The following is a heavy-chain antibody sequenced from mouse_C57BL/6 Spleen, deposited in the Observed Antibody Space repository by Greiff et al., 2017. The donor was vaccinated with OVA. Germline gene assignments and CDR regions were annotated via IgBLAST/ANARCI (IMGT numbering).Heavy chain of an antibody. J-gene: IGHJ4*01. Sequence: EVNLVESGGGLVKPGGSLKLSCAASGFTFSDYGMHWVRQAPEKGLEWVAYISSGSSTIYYADTVKGRFTISRDNAKNTLFLQMTSLRSEDTAMYYCARAGYYGYDDAPGYAMDYWGQGTSVTVSS. CDR2: ISSGSSTI. CDR3: ARAGYYGYDDAPGYAMDY. CDR1: GFTFSDYG. D-gene: IGHD2-2*01. V-gene: IGHV5-17*01.